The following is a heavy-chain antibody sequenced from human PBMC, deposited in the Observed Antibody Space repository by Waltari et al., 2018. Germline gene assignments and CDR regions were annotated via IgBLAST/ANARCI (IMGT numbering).Heavy chain of an antibody. J-gene: IGHJ6*03. CDR3: ATCDRTSYSYYYYYYMDV. CDR2: VDPEDGET. CDR1: GYTFTAYY. Sequence: EVQLVQSGAEVKKPGATVKISCKASGYTFTAYYMHSVHTAPGTGLEWMGRVDPEDGETIYAEKFQGRVTITADTSTDTAYMELSSLRSEDTAVYYCATCDRTSYSYYYYYYMDVWGKGTTVTVSS. V-gene: IGHV1-69-2*01. D-gene: IGHD2-2*01.